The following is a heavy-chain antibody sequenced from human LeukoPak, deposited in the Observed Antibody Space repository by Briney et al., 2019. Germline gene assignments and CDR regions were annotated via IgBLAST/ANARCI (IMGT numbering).Heavy chain of an antibody. J-gene: IGHJ4*02. D-gene: IGHD1-26*01. CDR1: GFTFNTYA. V-gene: IGHV3-21*01. CDR2: ISSSSDFI. CDR3: ASELGIVGGRRNDC. Sequence: GGSLRLSCAASGFTFNTYAMNWVRQAPGKGLEWVSSISSSSDFIAYADSVRGRFTIPRDNAKNSLFLQMNSLRADDTALYYCASELGIVGGRRNDCWGQGALVTVSS.